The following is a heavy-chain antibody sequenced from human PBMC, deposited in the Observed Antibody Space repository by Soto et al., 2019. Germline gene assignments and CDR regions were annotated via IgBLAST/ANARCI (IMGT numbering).Heavy chain of an antibody. Sequence: SETLSLTCTVFTDSNNFSNSYWGWFRQPPGEGLQWIGSSSYNGGTFFNPSLKGRVDISIDASKRQSSLQVTSVTAADSAVYYCARHRIEVVWRRFDYWGQGRPVT. CDR2: SSYNGGT. CDR3: ARHRIEVVWRRFDY. CDR1: TDSNNFSNSY. D-gene: IGHD1-1*01. V-gene: IGHV4-39*01. J-gene: IGHJ4*02.